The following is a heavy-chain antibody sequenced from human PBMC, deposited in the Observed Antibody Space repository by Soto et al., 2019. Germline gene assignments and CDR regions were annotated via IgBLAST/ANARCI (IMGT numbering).Heavy chain of an antibody. V-gene: IGHV3-21*01. Sequence: GGSLRLSCAASGFTFSSYSMNWVRQAPGKGLEWVSSISSSGSYIYYADSVKGRFTISRDNAKNSLYLQMNSLRAEDTAVYYCARDLRYSNYASNYYYGMDVWGQGTTVTVSS. CDR1: GFTFSSYS. CDR2: ISSSGSYI. J-gene: IGHJ6*02. CDR3: ARDLRYSNYASNYYYGMDV. D-gene: IGHD4-4*01.